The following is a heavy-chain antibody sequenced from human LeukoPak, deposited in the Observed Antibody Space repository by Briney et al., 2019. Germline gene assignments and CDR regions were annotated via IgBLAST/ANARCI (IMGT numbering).Heavy chain of an antibody. V-gene: IGHV1-18*01. CDR1: GYTFTSYG. D-gene: IGHD1-26*01. Sequence: ASVKVSCKASGYTFTSYGISWVRQAPGQGLEWMGWISAYNGNTNYAQKLQGRVTMTTDTSTSTAYMELRSLRSDDTAVYYCARESKYDGATSSLGFDYWGQGTLVTVSS. J-gene: IGHJ4*02. CDR3: ARESKYDGATSSLGFDY. CDR2: ISAYNGNT.